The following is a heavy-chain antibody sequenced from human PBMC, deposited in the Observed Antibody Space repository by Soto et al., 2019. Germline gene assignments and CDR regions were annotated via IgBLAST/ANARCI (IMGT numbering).Heavy chain of an antibody. J-gene: IGHJ4*02. D-gene: IGHD4-4*01. CDR1: GFTFNTYF. CDR3: ARDTSNAFDY. V-gene: IGHV1-18*01. Sequence: HVQLLQSGGELKKPGASVKVSCNTSGFTFNTYFISWVRQAPGQGLEWMGWISPYNGNTKYGEKLQGRVTMTTDAITRTAYMELRNLSIDDTAVYYCARDTSNAFDYWGQGTLGTVSS. CDR2: ISPYNGNT.